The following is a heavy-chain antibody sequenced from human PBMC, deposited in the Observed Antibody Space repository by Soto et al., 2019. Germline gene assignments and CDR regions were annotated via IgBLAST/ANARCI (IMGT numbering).Heavy chain of an antibody. CDR1: GFSFSNYN. D-gene: IGHD6-19*01. CDR2: ISSISSTK. J-gene: IGHJ5*02. Sequence: EVQLVESGGGLVQPGGSLRLSCAASGFSFSNYNMNWVRQAPGKGLEWVSYISSISSTKYYADSVKGRCTISRDNAKNSLYLQMNSLRAEDTAVYYCAREAVAGTLNWFDPWGQGTLVTVSS. V-gene: IGHV3-48*01. CDR3: AREAVAGTLNWFDP.